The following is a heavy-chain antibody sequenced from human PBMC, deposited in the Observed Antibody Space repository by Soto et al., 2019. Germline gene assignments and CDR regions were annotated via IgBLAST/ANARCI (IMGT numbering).Heavy chain of an antibody. CDR3: ARRYGSAIDY. CDR1: GGTISSWY. J-gene: IGHJ4*02. D-gene: IGHD1-26*01. V-gene: IGHV4-59*08. Sequence: QVQLQESGPGLVKPSETLSLTCTVSGGTISSWYWSWVRQPPGKGLEWIGYSYYSGSTNCNPSLSSRITISVDTSKNQFSLPLSSVTAADTAVYYCARRYGSAIDYWGQGTLVTVSS. CDR2: SYYSGST.